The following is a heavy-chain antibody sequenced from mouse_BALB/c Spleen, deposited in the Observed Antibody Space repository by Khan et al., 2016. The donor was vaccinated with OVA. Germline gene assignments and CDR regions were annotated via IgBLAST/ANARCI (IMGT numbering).Heavy chain of an antibody. V-gene: IGHV2-6-4*01. CDR1: GFSLSSYN. D-gene: IGHD2-14*01. Sequence: QVQLKQSGPGLVAPSQSLSSTCTVSGFSLSSYNIHWVRQPPGKGLEWLGVIWGGGDTDYNSTLKSSLSISKENSKSHVFLKMNSMQTDDTAMYYVARAYDRDDGYYAMDYWGQGTSVTVSS. J-gene: IGHJ4*01. CDR2: IWGGGDT. CDR3: ARAYDRDDGYYAMDY.